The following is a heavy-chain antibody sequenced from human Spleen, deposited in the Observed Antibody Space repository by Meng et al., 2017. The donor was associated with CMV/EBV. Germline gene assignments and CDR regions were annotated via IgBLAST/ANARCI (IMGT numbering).Heavy chain of an antibody. CDR2: INPSGGST. V-gene: IGHV1-46*01. J-gene: IGHJ4*02. Sequence: ASVKVSCKASGYTFTSYYMHWVRQAPGQGLEWMGIINPSGGSTSYAQKFQGRVTMTRDTSTSTVYMELRGLRSEDTAVYFCARGTLRITEADYYGSGHDYWGQGTLVTVSS. CDR3: ARGTLRITEADYYGSGHDY. D-gene: IGHD3-10*01. CDR1: GYTFTSYY.